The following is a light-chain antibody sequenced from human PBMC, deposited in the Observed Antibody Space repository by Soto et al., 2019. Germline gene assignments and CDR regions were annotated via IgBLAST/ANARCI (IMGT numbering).Light chain of an antibody. CDR1: ISDVGGYNY. Sequence: SSLSQPSSVCGSPGQSITISCTGTISDVGGYNYVSWYQQHPGKAPKLMIYEVTNRPSGVSNRFSGSKYGNTASLTISGLQAEDEADYYCSSYTSRSTLVFGTGTTVTV. CDR3: SSYTSRSTLV. J-gene: IGLJ1*01. V-gene: IGLV2-14*01. CDR2: EVT.